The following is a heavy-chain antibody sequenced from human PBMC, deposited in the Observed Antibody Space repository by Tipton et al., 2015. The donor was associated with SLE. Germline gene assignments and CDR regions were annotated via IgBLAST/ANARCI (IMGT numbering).Heavy chain of an antibody. CDR3: ARDLDY. J-gene: IGHJ4*02. Sequence: SLRLSCSASGFTFSSYSMNWVRQAPGKGLEWVSYISSSSSTIYYADSVKGRFTISRDNAKNSLYLQMNSLRAEDTAVYYCARDLDYWGQGTLVTVSS. V-gene: IGHV3-48*01. CDR2: ISSSSSTI. CDR1: GFTFSSYS.